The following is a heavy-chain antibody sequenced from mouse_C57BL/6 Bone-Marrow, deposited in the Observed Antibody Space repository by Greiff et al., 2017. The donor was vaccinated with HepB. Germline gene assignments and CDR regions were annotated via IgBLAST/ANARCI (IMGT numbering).Heavy chain of an antibody. J-gene: IGHJ2*01. D-gene: IGHD1-1*01. Sequence: QVQLQQPGAELVKPGASVKLSCKASGYTFTSYWMQWVKQRPGQGLEWIGEIDPSDSYTNYNQKFKGKATLTVDTSSSTAYMQLSSLTSEDSAVYYCASGSPITTVVATDYWGQGTTLTVSS. CDR2: IDPSDSYT. CDR3: ASGSPITTVVATDY. V-gene: IGHV1-50*01. CDR1: GYTFTSYW.